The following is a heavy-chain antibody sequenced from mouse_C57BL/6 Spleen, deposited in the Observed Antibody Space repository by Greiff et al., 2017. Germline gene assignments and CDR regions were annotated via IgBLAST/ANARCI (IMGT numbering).Heavy chain of an antibody. CDR1: GYTFTSYW. D-gene: IGHD1-1*01. Sequence: QVHVKQPGAELVRPGSSVKLSCKASGYTFTSYWMHWVKQRPIQGLEWIGNIDPSDSETHYNQKFKDKATLTVDKSSSTAYMQLSSLTSEDSAVYYCARSDYYGSSYGWYFDVWGTGTTVTVSS. J-gene: IGHJ1*03. CDR2: IDPSDSET. V-gene: IGHV1-52*01. CDR3: ARSDYYGSSYGWYFDV.